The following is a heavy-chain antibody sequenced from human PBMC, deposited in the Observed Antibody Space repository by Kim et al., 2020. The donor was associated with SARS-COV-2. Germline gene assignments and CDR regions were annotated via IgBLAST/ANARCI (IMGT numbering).Heavy chain of an antibody. D-gene: IGHD3-10*01. CDR2: INSDGSTS. CDR3: ARRSISGGYYYFDS. V-gene: IGHV3-74*01. CDR1: GFTFSSFW. Sequence: GGSLRLSCAASGFTFSSFWMHWVRQAPGKGLVWVSRINSDGSTSSYADSVKGRFTISRDNAKNTLHLQMNSLRAEDTAVYYCARRSISGGYYYFDSWGQG. J-gene: IGHJ4*02.